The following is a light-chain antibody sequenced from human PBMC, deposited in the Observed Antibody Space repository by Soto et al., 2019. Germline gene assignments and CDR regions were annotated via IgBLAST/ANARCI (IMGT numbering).Light chain of an antibody. V-gene: IGLV2-23*01. CDR1: SSDVGSYNL. CDR3: CSYAGSSTYV. J-gene: IGLJ1*01. Sequence: QSALTQPASVSGSPGQSITISCTGTSSDVGSYNLVSWYQQHPGKAPKLMIYEGSKRPSGVSNRFSGSKSGNTASLKISGLQAEDEADYYCCSYAGSSTYVFVTGTKLTVL. CDR2: EGS.